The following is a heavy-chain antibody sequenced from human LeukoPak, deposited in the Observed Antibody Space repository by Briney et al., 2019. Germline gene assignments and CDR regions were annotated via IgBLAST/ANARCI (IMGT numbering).Heavy chain of an antibody. Sequence: SETLSLTCTVSGGSISSYYWSWIRQPPGKGLEYIGYSYYSGSTDYNPSLKSRVTISVDTSKNQFSLMLTSVTAADSAVYYCARQSISSRRAFDIRGQGTMVTVSS. D-gene: IGHD6-6*01. V-gene: IGHV4-59*08. CDR2: SYYSGST. CDR3: ARQSISSRRAFDI. CDR1: GGSISSYY. J-gene: IGHJ3*02.